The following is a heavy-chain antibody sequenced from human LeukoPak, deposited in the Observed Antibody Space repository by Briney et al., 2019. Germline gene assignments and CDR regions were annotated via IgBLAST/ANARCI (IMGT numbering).Heavy chain of an antibody. J-gene: IGHJ4*02. Sequence: SVKVSCKASGGTFSSYAISWVRQAPGQGLEWMGGIIPIFGTANYAQKFQGRVTITADKSTSTAYMELSSLRSEDTAVYYCARDRGSSWPAFDYWGQGTLVTVSS. CDR2: IIPIFGTA. D-gene: IGHD6-13*01. CDR3: ARDRGSSWPAFDY. V-gene: IGHV1-69*06. CDR1: GGTFSSYA.